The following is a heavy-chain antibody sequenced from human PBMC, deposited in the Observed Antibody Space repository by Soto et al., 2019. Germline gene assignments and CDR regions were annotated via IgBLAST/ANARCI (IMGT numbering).Heavy chain of an antibody. D-gene: IGHD4-17*01. J-gene: IGHJ6*02. CDR2: ISSSSTYI. CDR3: ARDRRAVTTAFEPLYYYYGMDV. Sequence: PVGSLRLSCAASGFTFSSYSMNWVRQAPGKGQEWVSSISSSSTYIYYADSVKGRFTISRDNAKNSLYLQMNSLRAEDTAVYYCARDRRAVTTAFEPLYYYYGMDVWGQGTTVTVSS. V-gene: IGHV3-21*01. CDR1: GFTFSSYS.